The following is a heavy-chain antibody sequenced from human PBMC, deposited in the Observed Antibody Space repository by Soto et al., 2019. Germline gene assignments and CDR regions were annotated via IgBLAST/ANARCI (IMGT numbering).Heavy chain of an antibody. Sequence: QVQLVQSGAEVKKPGSSVKVSCKASGGTFSSYTISWVRQAPGQGLEWMGRIIPILGIANYAQKFQGRVTNSAGKTQGPAQIELNRPRSEDPGVYLWAGGRGGPGVARCSSWTRHGNDGWGQGTPVTGS. J-gene: IGHJ6*02. CDR2: IIPILGIA. V-gene: IGHV1-69*02. CDR3: AGGRGGPGVARCSSWTRHGNDG. D-gene: IGHD6-13*01. CDR1: GGTFSSYT.